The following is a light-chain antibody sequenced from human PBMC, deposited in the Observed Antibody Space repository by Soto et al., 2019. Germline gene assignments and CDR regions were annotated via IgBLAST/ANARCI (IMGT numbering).Light chain of an antibody. Sequence: QLVLTQSPSASASLGASVKLTCTLSSGHSSYAITWLQQQPEKGPRYLMKVNMDGSHSKGDGIPDRFSGSSSGTERYLTISGLQSEDEAHYYCQTWGAGLRVFGGGTKLTVL. CDR3: QTWGAGLRV. CDR1: SGHSSYA. CDR2: VNMDGSH. J-gene: IGLJ3*02. V-gene: IGLV4-69*01.